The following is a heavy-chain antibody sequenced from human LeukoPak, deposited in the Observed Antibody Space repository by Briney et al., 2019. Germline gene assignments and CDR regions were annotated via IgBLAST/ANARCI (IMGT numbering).Heavy chain of an antibody. Sequence: SETLSLTCTVSGGSISSSSYYWGWIRQPPGKGLEWIGSIYYSGITNYNPSLKSRVTISVDMSKNQFSLKLSSVTAADTAVYYCARLVYDTSDYYYFDYWGQGTLVTVSS. CDR2: IYYSGIT. CDR3: ARLVYDTSDYYYFDY. CDR1: GGSISSSSYY. D-gene: IGHD3-22*01. V-gene: IGHV4-39*07. J-gene: IGHJ4*02.